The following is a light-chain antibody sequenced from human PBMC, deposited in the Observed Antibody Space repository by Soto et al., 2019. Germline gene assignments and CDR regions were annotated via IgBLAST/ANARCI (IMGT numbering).Light chain of an antibody. CDR3: QQYNSLPYT. J-gene: IGKJ2*01. V-gene: IGKV1-33*01. CDR2: TVP. Sequence: DIQMTQSPSSLSASLGDRVTITCRASQDISTYLNWYQQKPGKAPNLLIYTVPNLETGVPSRFSGSGSGTVFTFTISALPPEDLATYYCQQYNSLPYTFGQGTRLEIE. CDR1: QDISTY.